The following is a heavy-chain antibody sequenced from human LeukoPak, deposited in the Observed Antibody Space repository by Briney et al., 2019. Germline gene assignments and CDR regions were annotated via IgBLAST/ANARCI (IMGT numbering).Heavy chain of an antibody. J-gene: IGHJ3*02. CDR3: ARDQWELNDAFDI. CDR2: IKQDGSEK. D-gene: IGHD1-26*01. CDR1: GFTFSSYW. Sequence: GGSLRLSCAASGFTFSSYWVSWVRQAPGKGLEWVANIKQDGSEKYYVDSVKGRFTISRDNAKNSLYLQMNSLRAEDTAVYYCARDQWELNDAFDIWGQGTMVTVSS. V-gene: IGHV3-7*01.